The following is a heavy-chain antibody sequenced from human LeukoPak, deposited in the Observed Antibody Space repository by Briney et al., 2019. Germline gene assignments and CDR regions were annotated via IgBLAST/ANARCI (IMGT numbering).Heavy chain of an antibody. CDR2: INHSGST. Sequence: PAETLSLTCAVYGGSFSGYYWSWIRQPPGKGLEWLGEINHSGSTNYNPSLKSRVTISVDTSKNQFSLKLSSVTAADTAVYYCARWGRYSSSWYSLDYWGQGTLVTVSS. CDR3: ARWGRYSSSWYSLDY. V-gene: IGHV4-34*01. CDR1: GGSFSGYY. D-gene: IGHD6-13*01. J-gene: IGHJ4*02.